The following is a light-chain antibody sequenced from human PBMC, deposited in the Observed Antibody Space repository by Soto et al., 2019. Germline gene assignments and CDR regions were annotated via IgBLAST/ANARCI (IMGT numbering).Light chain of an antibody. CDR1: QSISTW. J-gene: IGKJ3*01. V-gene: IGKV1-5*01. CDR3: QQYNSYIT. Sequence: DIQMTQSPSTLSASVGDRVTITCRASQSISTWLAWYQQKPGKAPKLLIYDASSLESGVPSRFSASGSETEFTLTISSLQPDDFATYYCQQYNSYITFGPGTKVDVK. CDR2: DAS.